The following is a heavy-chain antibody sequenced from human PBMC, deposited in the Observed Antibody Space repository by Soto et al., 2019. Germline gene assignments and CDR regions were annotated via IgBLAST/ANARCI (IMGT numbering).Heavy chain of an antibody. CDR2: INPNSGGT. D-gene: IGHD4-4*01. J-gene: IGHJ6*04. CDR1: GYTLTGYY. V-gene: IGHV1-2*02. CDR3: ARVVTRDYGMDV. Sequence: ASVKVSCKASGYTLTGYYMHWVRQAPGQGLEWMGWINPNSGGTNYAQKYQGRVTMTRDTSISTAYMELSRLRSDDTAVYYCARVVTRDYGMDVWGEGTKVTVSS.